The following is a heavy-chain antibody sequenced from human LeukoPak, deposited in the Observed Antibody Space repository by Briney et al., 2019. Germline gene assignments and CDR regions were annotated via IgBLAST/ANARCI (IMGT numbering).Heavy chain of an antibody. CDR3: ASSQPERDSSSWYYFDY. CDR1: GFTFSSYW. J-gene: IGHJ4*02. Sequence: PGGSLRLSCAASGFTFSSYWMSWVRQAPGKGLEWVANIKQDGSEKYYVDSVKGRFTISRDNAKNSLYLQMNSLRAEDTVVYYCASSQPERDSSSWYYFDYWGQGTLVTVSS. D-gene: IGHD6-13*01. V-gene: IGHV3-7*03. CDR2: IKQDGSEK.